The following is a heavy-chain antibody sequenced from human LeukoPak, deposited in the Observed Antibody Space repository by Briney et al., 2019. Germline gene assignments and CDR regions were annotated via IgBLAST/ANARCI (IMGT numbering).Heavy chain of an antibody. CDR3: AKGSRATAPHYYYYMDV. J-gene: IGHJ6*03. CDR2: ISSSSSYI. CDR1: GFTFSSYS. V-gene: IGHV3-21*04. D-gene: IGHD5-12*01. Sequence: GGSLRLSCAASGFTFSSYSMNWVRQAPGKGLEWVSSISSSSSYIYYADSVKGRFTISRDNSKNTLYVQMNSLRAEDTAVYYCAKGSRATAPHYYYYMDVWGKGTTVTVSS.